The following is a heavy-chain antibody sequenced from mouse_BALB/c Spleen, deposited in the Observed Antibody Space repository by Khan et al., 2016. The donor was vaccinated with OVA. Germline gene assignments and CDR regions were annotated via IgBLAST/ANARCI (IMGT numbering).Heavy chain of an antibody. Sequence: QVQLQQPGAELVKAGASVKMSCKASGYTFTSYWMHWVKQRLGQGLEWFAETTPTNGRTYYNEKFKSKATLTVDQSSSTAYMLLSGPTCEDSAVYYCARIKKIVATYFDYWGQGTTLTVSS. J-gene: IGHJ2*01. CDR3: ARIKKIVATYFDY. V-gene: IGHV1S81*02. CDR1: GYTFTSYW. D-gene: IGHD1-1*01. CDR2: TTPTNGRT.